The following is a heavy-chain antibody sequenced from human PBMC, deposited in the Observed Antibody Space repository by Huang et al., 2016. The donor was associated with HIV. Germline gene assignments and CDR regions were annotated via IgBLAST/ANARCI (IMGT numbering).Heavy chain of an antibody. D-gene: IGHD6-13*01. CDR3: ASLAAATTSFDY. CDR1: GGSFSGYY. J-gene: IGHJ4*02. CDR2: INHGGSN. Sequence: QVQLQQWGAGLLKPSETLSLTCAVYGGSFSGYYWSWIRQPPGKGLEGIGEINHGGSNHYNPALKSRVTISVDTSKNQFSLKLSSVTAADTAVYYCASLAAATTSFDYWGQGTLVTVSS. V-gene: IGHV4-34*01.